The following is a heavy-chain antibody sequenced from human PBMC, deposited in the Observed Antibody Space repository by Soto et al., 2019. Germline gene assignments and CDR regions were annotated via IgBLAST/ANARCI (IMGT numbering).Heavy chain of an antibody. CDR1: GGSISSGGYY. CDR3: AIRNGSGSYYVDY. CDR2: IYYSGST. J-gene: IGHJ4*02. Sequence: QVQLQESGPGLVKPSQTLSLTCTVSGGSISSGGYYWSWIRQHPGKGLEWIGYIYYSGSTYYHPSLKSRVTISVDTSKNQFSLKLSSVTAADTAVYYCAIRNGSGSYYVDYWGQGTLVTVSS. D-gene: IGHD3-10*01. V-gene: IGHV4-31*03.